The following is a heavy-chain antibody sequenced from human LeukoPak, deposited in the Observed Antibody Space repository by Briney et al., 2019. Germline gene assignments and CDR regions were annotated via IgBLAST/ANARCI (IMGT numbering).Heavy chain of an antibody. D-gene: IGHD6-19*01. Sequence: EASVKVSCKASGYTFSSYDINWVRQATGQGLEWMGWMNPNSGNTGYAQKFQGRLNMTRNTSIDTAYMELSSLRSDDTAVYYCARRVGSGWPVQHWDQGTLVTVSS. J-gene: IGHJ1*01. V-gene: IGHV1-8*01. CDR1: GYTFSSYD. CDR3: ARRVGSGWPVQH. CDR2: MNPNSGNT.